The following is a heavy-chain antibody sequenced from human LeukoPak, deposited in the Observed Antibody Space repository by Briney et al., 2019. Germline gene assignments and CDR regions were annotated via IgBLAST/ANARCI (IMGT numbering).Heavy chain of an antibody. Sequence: PGGSLRLSCAASGFTFSDYWVSWVRQAPGKGLEWVANINQDGSEKHYVDSLRGRFTISRDNAKNSLYLQMNSLRAEDTAVYFCAGDLYYFDRSGYYASDLWGQGTLVTVSS. CDR3: AGDLYYFDRSGYYASDL. V-gene: IGHV3-7*01. CDR2: INQDGSEK. D-gene: IGHD3-22*01. CDR1: GFTFSDYW. J-gene: IGHJ5*02.